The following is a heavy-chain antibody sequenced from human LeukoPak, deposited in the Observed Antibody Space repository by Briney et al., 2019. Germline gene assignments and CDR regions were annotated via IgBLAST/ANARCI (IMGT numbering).Heavy chain of an antibody. Sequence: SETLSLTCTVSGGSVSRGYYYWSWIRRPAGERLEWIGRIYTDGSSYYNPSLKSRVTISLDTSKNHFSLKLTSVTAADTAVYYCAKEAVSGPFHYWGQGTLVTVSS. CDR2: IYTDGSS. CDR3: AKEAVSGPFHY. CDR1: GGSVSRGYYY. D-gene: IGHD6-19*01. V-gene: IGHV4-61*02. J-gene: IGHJ4*02.